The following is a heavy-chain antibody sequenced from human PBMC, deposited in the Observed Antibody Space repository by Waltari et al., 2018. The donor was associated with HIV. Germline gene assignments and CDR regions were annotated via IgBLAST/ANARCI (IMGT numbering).Heavy chain of an antibody. D-gene: IGHD6-19*01. CDR3: ARGLGGWGY. J-gene: IGHJ4*02. CDR2: VNPDGITN. V-gene: IGHV3-7*02. Sequence: DVHLVESGGGLVQPGGSLRLSCAASGFTISGYWMSWVRQAPGKVPEWVANVNPDGITNLHVDSVRGRFTISRDNAKNSLYMRMNSLRAEDTAVYYCARGLGGWGYWGQGTLVTVSS. CDR1: GFTISGYW.